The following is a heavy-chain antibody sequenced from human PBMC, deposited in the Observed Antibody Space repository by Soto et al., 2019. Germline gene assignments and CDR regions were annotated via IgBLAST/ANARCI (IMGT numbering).Heavy chain of an antibody. CDR3: AKDMGWLVGRGYFDY. J-gene: IGHJ4*02. Sequence: VQLVASGGGLVQPGRSLRLSCEASGFTFDDYAMHWVRQAPGKGLGWVSGISWNSGSIGYADSVKGRFTISRDNAKNSLYLQMNSLRAEDTALYYCAKDMGWLVGRGYFDYWGQGTLVTVSS. V-gene: IGHV3-9*01. D-gene: IGHD6-19*01. CDR2: ISWNSGSI. CDR1: GFTFDDYA.